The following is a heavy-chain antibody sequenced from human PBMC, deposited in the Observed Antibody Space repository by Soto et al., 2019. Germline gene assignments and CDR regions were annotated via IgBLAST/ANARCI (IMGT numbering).Heavy chain of an antibody. CDR3: AGGGLITFGGVIVNPGAFDI. J-gene: IGHJ3*02. V-gene: IGHV4-30-2*01. D-gene: IGHD3-16*02. CDR1: GGSISSGGYS. CDR2: IYHSGST. Sequence: QLQLQESGSGLVKPSQTLSLTCAVSGGSISSGGYSWSWIRQPPGKGLEWIGYIYHSGSTYYNPSLRGRVTISVDRSKNQFSLELSFVTAADTAVYYCAGGGLITFGGVIVNPGAFDIWGQGTMVTVSS.